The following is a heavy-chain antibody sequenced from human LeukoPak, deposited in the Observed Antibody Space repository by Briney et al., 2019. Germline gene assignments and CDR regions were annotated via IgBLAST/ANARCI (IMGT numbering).Heavy chain of an antibody. D-gene: IGHD4-17*01. CDR1: GFTFTSSR. J-gene: IGHJ4*02. V-gene: IGHV3-74*01. CDR2: INTDGSST. CDR3: ANEIRPNDY. Sequence: GGSLRLSCAASGFTFTSSRMLWVRQTPGKGLVWVSNINTDGSSTNYADSVKGRFTISRDNAKNTLFLQMNSLRAEDTAIYYCANEIRPNDYWGQGTLVTVSS.